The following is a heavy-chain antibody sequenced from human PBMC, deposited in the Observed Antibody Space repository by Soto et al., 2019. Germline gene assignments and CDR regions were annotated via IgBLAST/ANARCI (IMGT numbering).Heavy chain of an antibody. D-gene: IGHD6-19*01. CDR1: GFTFSDYA. CDR3: AKGGRQWLVTSDFNY. CDR2: VSHDGRNT. V-gene: IGHV3-30*03. J-gene: IGHJ4*02. Sequence: VQLVESGGGVVQPGRSLRLSCAASGFTFSDYAMHWVRQAPGKGLEWVAVVSHDGRNTHYADSVKGRFTISRDSSKXXXXXXXPXXXXXXTXXYYCAKGGRQWLVTSDFNYWGQGALVTVSS.